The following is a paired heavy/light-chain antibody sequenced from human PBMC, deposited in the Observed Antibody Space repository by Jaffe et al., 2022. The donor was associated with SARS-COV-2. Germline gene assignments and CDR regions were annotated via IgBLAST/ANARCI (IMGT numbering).Heavy chain of an antibody. V-gene: IGHV3-48*02. Sequence: EVQLVESGGGLVQPGGSLRLSCAASGFTFSNYNMNWVRQAPGKGLEWVSYITSSSTTMYYADSVKGRFTISRDNAKNSLYLQMNSLRDEDTAVYYCARVSLQYQTLGGYGMDVWGQGTTVTVSS. J-gene: IGHJ6*02. CDR1: GFTFSNYN. CDR2: ITSSSTTM. CDR3: ARVSLQYQTLGGYGMDV. D-gene: IGHD2-2*01.
Light chain of an antibody. J-gene: IGKJ2*01. CDR1: QSLLHSNGYNY. CDR3: MQALQTPRT. V-gene: IGKV2-28*01. CDR2: LGS. Sequence: DIVMTQSPLSLPVTPGEPASISCRSSQSLLHSNGYNYLDWYLQKPGQSPQLLIYLGSNRASGVPDRFSGSGSGTDFTLQISRVETEDVGVYYCMQALQTPRTFGQGTKLEIK.